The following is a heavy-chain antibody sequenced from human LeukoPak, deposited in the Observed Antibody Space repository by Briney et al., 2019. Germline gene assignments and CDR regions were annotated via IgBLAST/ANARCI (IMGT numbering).Heavy chain of an antibody. CDR2: INPNSGGT. Sequence: GASVKVSCKASGYTFTGYYMHWVRQAPGQGLEWMGWINPNSGGTNYAQKFQGRVTITRDTSISKAYLELSRLRSDDTAVYYCARGTRDRFLEWSRDYYMDVWGKGTTVTVSS. V-gene: IGHV1-2*02. J-gene: IGHJ6*03. CDR3: ARGTRDRFLEWSRDYYMDV. CDR1: GYTFTGYY. D-gene: IGHD3-3*01.